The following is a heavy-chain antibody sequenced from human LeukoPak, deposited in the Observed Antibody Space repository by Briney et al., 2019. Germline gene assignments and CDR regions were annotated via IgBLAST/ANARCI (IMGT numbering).Heavy chain of an antibody. CDR2: ISAYNGHT. J-gene: IGHJ4*02. D-gene: IGHD6-6*01. CDR3: ARGMGSSSSDY. Sequence: ASVKVSCKASGYTFTSYAINWVRQAPGQGLEWMGWISAYNGHTNYAQNLQGRVTMTTVTSTSTAYTELRSLRSDDTAVYYCARGMGSSSSDYWGQGSLVTVSS. V-gene: IGHV1-18*01. CDR1: GYTFTSYA.